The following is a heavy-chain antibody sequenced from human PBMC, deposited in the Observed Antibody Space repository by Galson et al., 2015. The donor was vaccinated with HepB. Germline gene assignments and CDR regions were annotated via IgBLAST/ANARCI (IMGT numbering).Heavy chain of an antibody. CDR3: ARLIPGVAARRTYYFDY. D-gene: IGHD6-6*01. CDR2: IYPGDSDT. CDR1: GYSFTSYW. V-gene: IGHV5-51*01. J-gene: IGHJ4*02. Sequence: QSGAEVKKPGESLKISCKGSGYSFTSYWIGWVRQMPGKGLEWMGIIYPGDSDTRYSPSFQGQVTISADKSISTAYLQWSSLKASDTAMYYCARLIPGVAARRTYYFDYWGQGTLVTVSS.